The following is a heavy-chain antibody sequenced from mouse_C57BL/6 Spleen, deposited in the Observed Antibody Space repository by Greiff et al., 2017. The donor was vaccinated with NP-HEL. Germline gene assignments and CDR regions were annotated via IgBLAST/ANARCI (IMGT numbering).Heavy chain of an antibody. V-gene: IGHV1-18*01. J-gene: IGHJ4*01. Sequence: VQLQQSGPELVKPGASVKIPCKASGYTFTDYNMDWVKQSHGKSLEWIGDINPNNGGTIYNQKFKGKATLTVDKSSSTAYMELRSLTSEDTAVYYCARHGSSYDYYAMDYWGQGTSVTVSS. CDR3: ARHGSSYDYYAMDY. D-gene: IGHD1-1*01. CDR2: INPNNGGT. CDR1: GYTFTDYN.